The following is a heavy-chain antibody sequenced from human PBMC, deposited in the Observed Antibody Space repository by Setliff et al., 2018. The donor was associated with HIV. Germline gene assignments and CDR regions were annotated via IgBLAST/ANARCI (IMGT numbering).Heavy chain of an antibody. D-gene: IGHD6-19*01. Sequence: LSLTCAVSGASFVGDNHWSWIRQTPERGLEWIAYFMYTDIHYVNYLNYRNPSLASRLSISVDKSKNQFSLTLSSVTAADAAVYYCARARSDWYNVRPYYFDLWGQGTPVTVSS. CDR3: ARARSDWYNVRPYYFDL. J-gene: IGHJ4*02. CDR2: FMYTDIHYVNYLN. V-gene: IGHV4-30-4*01. CDR1: GASFVGDNH.